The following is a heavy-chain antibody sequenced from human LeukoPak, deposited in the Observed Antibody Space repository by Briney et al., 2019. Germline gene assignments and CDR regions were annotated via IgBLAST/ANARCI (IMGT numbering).Heavy chain of an antibody. CDR1: GFTFSSYG. Sequence: GGSLRLSCAASGFTFSSYGMNWVRQAPGKGLEWVASLNQDGSEKYYVDSVKGRFTISRDNAQKSLYLEMKSLSAKDTAVYYCARAVTSTEGYWGQGTLVTVSS. CDR3: ARAVTSTEGY. V-gene: IGHV3-7*03. CDR2: LNQDGSEK. J-gene: IGHJ4*02.